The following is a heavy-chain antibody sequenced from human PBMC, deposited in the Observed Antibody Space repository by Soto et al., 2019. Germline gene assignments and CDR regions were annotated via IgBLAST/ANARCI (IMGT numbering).Heavy chain of an antibody. CDR1: GFSLSTTAEG. V-gene: IGHV2-5*02. CDR3: AHGSCSSADCYPNPYLDY. CDR2: IYWDDDA. D-gene: IGHD2-2*01. J-gene: IGHJ4*02. Sequence: SGPTLVNPTQALTLTCTFSGFSLSTTAEGVGWIRQPPGKALEWLALIYWDDDARYSPSLKSRLTITKDTSKNQVVLTMTNVDPVDTATYYCAHGSCSSADCYPNPYLDYWGQGILVTVSS.